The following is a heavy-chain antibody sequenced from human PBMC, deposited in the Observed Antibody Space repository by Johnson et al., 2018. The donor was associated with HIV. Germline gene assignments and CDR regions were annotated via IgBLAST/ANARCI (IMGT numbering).Heavy chain of an antibody. Sequence: QEQLVESGGGVVQPGGSLRLSCAASGFTFSSYGMHWVRQAPGKGLEWVAFIRYDGSNKYYADSVKGRFTISRDNSKNTLYLQMNSLRPEDTAVYYCARDRPSGWPDAFDVWGQGTVVTVSS. CDR3: ARDRPSGWPDAFDV. D-gene: IGHD6-19*01. CDR2: IRYDGSNK. CDR1: GFTFSSYG. J-gene: IGHJ3*01. V-gene: IGHV3-30*02.